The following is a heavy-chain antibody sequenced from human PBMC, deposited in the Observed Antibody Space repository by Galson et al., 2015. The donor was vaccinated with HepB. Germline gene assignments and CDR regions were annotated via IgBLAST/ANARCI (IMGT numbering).Heavy chain of an antibody. J-gene: IGHJ4*02. CDR2: IIPIFGTA. Sequence: SVKVSCKASGGTFSSYAISWVRQAPGQGLEWMGGIIPIFGTANYAQKFQGRVTITADKSTSTAYMELSSLRSEDTAVYYCARVLSTRAAAGTNFDYWGQGTLVTVSS. V-gene: IGHV1-69*06. CDR1: GGTFSSYA. CDR3: ARVLSTRAAAGTNFDY. D-gene: IGHD6-13*01.